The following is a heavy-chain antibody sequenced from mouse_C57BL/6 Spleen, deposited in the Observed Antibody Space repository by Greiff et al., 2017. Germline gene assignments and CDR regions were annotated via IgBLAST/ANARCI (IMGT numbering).Heavy chain of an antibody. Sequence: QVQLQQPGAELVKPGASVKLSCKASGYTFTSYWMHWVKQRPGRGLEWIGRIDPNSGGTKYNEKFKSKATLTVDKPSSTAYMQLSSLTSGDSAVYDWAKYYYGSSYDYCDYWGQGTTRTVSS. CDR1: GYTFTSYW. V-gene: IGHV1-72*01. CDR3: AKYYYGSSYDYCDY. CDR2: IDPNSGGT. J-gene: IGHJ2*01. D-gene: IGHD1-1*01.